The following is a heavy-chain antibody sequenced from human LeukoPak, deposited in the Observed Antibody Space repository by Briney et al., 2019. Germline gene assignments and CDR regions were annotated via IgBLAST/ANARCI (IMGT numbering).Heavy chain of an antibody. CDR2: IRQDGSEK. CDR3: AKIYDYYSFDY. V-gene: IGHV3-7*01. J-gene: IGHJ4*02. Sequence: GGSLRLSCAASGFRFSGYWMSWVRQAPGKGLEWVASIRQDGSEKYYVDSVKGRFTISRDNAKNSLYLQMNTLRAEDTAVYYCAKIYDYYSFDYWGQGTLVTVSS. D-gene: IGHD5/OR15-5a*01. CDR1: GFRFSGYW.